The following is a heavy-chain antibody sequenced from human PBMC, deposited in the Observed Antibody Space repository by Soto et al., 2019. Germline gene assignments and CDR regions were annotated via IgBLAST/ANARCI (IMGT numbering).Heavy chain of an antibody. V-gene: IGHV4-31*03. D-gene: IGHD3-10*01. CDR3: ARDITIVRGVMAI. CDR2: IYYSGST. CDR1: GGSISSDGYY. J-gene: IGHJ4*02. Sequence: SETLSLTCTVSGGSISSDGYYWSWIRQHPGKGLEWIGYIYYSGSTYYNPSLKSRVTISVDTSKNQFSLKLSSVTAADTAVYYCARDITIVRGVMAIWGQGTLVTVSS.